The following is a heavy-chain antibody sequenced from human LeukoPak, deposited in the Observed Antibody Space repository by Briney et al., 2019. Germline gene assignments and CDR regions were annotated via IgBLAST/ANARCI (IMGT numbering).Heavy chain of an antibody. J-gene: IGHJ4*02. D-gene: IGHD1-26*01. CDR3: ARVRRGSLLDY. CDR2: IYYSGST. CDR1: GGSISSYY. Sequence: PSETLSLTCTVSGGSISSYYWSWIRQPPGKGLEWIGYIYYSGSTNYNPSLKSRVTISVDTSKNQSSLKLSSVTAADTAVYYCARVRRGSLLDYWDQGTLVTVSS. V-gene: IGHV4-59*01.